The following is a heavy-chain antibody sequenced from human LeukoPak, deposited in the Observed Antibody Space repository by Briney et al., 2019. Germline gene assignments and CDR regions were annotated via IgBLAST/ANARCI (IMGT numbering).Heavy chain of an antibody. CDR2: IKQDGSEK. CDR1: GFTFSSYW. J-gene: IGHJ4*02. V-gene: IGHV3-7*03. D-gene: IGHD1-26*01. Sequence: GGSLRLSCAASGFTFSSYWMSWVRQAPGKGLEWVANIKQDGSEKYYVDSVKGRFTISRDNAKNSLYLQMNSLGAEDTAVYYCARESYFGSIDYWGQGTLVTVSS. CDR3: ARESYFGSIDY.